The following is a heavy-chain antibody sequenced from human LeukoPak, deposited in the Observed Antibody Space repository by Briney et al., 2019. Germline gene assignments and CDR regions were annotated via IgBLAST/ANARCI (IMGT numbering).Heavy chain of an antibody. D-gene: IGHD3-10*01. J-gene: IGHJ4*02. Sequence: SETLSLTCTVSGGSISSYYWSWIRQPPGKGLEWIGYIYYGGSTNYNPSLKSRVTISVDTSKNQFSLKLSSMTAADTAVYYCALGGLYFGESLQDFWGQGALVTVSS. CDR1: GGSISSYY. CDR3: ALGGLYFGESLQDF. CDR2: IYYGGST. V-gene: IGHV4-59*12.